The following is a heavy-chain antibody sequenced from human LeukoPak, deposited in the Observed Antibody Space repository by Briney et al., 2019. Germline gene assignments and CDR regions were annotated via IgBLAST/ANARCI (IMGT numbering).Heavy chain of an antibody. V-gene: IGHV4-31*03. J-gene: IGHJ3*02. CDR2: IYYSGST. CDR1: GGSLSSGGYY. CDR3: AREFTGYSYGYRLRAFDI. Sequence: SQTLSLTCTVSGGSLSSGGYYWGWIRQHPGTGLEWIGYIYYSGSTYYNPSFKSRVTISVDTSKNQFSLKLSSVTAADTAVYYCAREFTGYSYGYRLRAFDIWGQGTMVTVSS. D-gene: IGHD5-18*01.